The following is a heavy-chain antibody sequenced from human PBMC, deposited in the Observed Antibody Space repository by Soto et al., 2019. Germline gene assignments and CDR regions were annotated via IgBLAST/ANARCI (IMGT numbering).Heavy chain of an antibody. V-gene: IGHV5-51*01. CDR2: IYPGDSDT. J-gene: IGHJ6*02. Sequence: PGESLKISCKGSGYSFTSCWIGWVRQMPGKGLEWMGIIYPGDSDTRYSPSFQGQVTISADKSISTAYLQWSSLKASDTAMYYCASRTAGSTSDYYYYGMDVWGQGTTVTVSS. CDR1: GYSFTSCW. D-gene: IGHD2-2*01. CDR3: ASRTAGSTSDYYYYGMDV.